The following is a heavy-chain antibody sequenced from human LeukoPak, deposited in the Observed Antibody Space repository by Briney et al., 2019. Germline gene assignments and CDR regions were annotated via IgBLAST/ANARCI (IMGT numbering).Heavy chain of an antibody. V-gene: IGHV3-30*04. CDR2: ISYDGSNK. J-gene: IGHJ5*02. D-gene: IGHD6-13*01. CDR3: AKGLAAAAVNWFDP. Sequence: GRSLRLSCAASGFTFSSYAMHWVRQAPGKGLEWVAVISYDGSNKYYADSVKGRFTISRDNSKNTLYLQMNSLRAEDTAVYYCAKGLAAAAVNWFDPWGQGTLVTVSS. CDR1: GFTFSSYA.